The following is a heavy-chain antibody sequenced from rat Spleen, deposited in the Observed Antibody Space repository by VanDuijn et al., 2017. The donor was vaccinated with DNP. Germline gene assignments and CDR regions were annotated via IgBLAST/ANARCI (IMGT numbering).Heavy chain of an antibody. Sequence: QVQLKESGPGLVQPSQTLSLTCTVSGFSLTVYHVHWVRQPPGKALEWMGKMQSGGGTDYSSVLKSRLSISRDTSKSQVFLKRNSLQTEDTAMYFCVRSESRYNPFDYWGQGVMVAVSS. V-gene: IGHV2-27*01. CDR1: GFSLTVYH. CDR3: VRSESRYNPFDY. D-gene: IGHD1-5*01. J-gene: IGHJ2*01. CDR2: MQSGGGT.